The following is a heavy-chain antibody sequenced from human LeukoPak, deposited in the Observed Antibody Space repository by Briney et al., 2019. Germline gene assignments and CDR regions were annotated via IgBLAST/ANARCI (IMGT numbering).Heavy chain of an antibody. CDR2: IYTSGST. D-gene: IGHD6-19*01. V-gene: IGHV4-4*07. J-gene: IGHJ6*03. CDR3: ARAGGFGWNYYYYYMDV. Sequence: SETLSLTYIVSGGSISSYYWSWIRQPAGKGLEWIGRIYTSGSTNYNPSLKSRVTMSVDTSKNQFSLKLSSVTAADTAVYYCARAGGFGWNYYYYYMDVWGKGTTVTVSS. CDR1: GGSISSYY.